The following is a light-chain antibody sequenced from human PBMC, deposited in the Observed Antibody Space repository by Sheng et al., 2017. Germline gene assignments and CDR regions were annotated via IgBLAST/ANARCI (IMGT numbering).Light chain of an antibody. Sequence: SYELTQPPSVSVSPGQTASITCSGDKLGDNYASWYQQKPGQSPVLVIYQDNKRPSGIPERFSGSSSGDTATLTISGTQAMDEADYYCQAWDSSSWVFGGGTKLTVL. CDR2: QDN. J-gene: IGLJ3*02. V-gene: IGLV3-1*01. CDR1: KLGDNY. CDR3: QAWDSSSWV.